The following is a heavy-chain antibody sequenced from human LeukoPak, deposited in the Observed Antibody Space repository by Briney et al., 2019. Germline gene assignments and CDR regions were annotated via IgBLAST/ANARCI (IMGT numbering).Heavy chain of an antibody. Sequence: GASVKVSCKASGGTFSSYGISWVRQAPGQGLEWMGWISAYNGNTNYAQKLQGRVTMTTDTSTSTAYMELRSLRSDDTAVYYCARSYYYDSSGYHYDYWGQGTLVTVSS. CDR3: ARSYYYDSSGYHYDY. V-gene: IGHV1-18*01. CDR2: ISAYNGNT. CDR1: GGTFSSYG. J-gene: IGHJ4*02. D-gene: IGHD3-22*01.